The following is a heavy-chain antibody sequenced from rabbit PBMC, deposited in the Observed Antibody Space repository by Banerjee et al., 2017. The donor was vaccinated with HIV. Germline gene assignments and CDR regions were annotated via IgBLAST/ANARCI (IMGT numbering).Heavy chain of an antibody. CDR2: IWTASSGGT. CDR1: GFDLSTYYD. Sequence: QSLEESGGDLVKPGTSLTLTCTASGFDLSTYYDMCWVRQAPGKGLEWIACIWTASSGGTYYATWAKGRFTISKTSSTTVTLQMTSLTAADTATYFCARDMGYYTYGYAGSNNLWGPGTLVTVS. CDR3: ARDMGYYTYGYAGSNNL. J-gene: IGHJ4*01. V-gene: IGHV1S40*01. D-gene: IGHD6-1*01.